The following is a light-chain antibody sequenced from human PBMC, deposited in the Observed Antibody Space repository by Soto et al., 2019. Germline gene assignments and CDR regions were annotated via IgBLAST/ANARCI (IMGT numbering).Light chain of an antibody. V-gene: IGLV2-23*01. CDR2: EDI. CDR3: SSHGGSSNYV. CDR1: SSDVGSYNL. J-gene: IGLJ1*01. Sequence: LTQPASVSGSPGQSITISCTGTSSDVGSYNLVSWYQQHPGKAPKLMIYEDIKRPSGVSNRFSGSKSGNTASLTISGLQPEDEADYHCSSHGGSSNYVFGTGTKVTVL.